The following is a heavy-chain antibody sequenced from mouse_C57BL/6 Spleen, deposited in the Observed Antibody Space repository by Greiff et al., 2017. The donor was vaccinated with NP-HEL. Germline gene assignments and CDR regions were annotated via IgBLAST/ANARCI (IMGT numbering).Heavy chain of an antibody. CDR3: ARRGYGSSYVTWYFDV. CDR1: GYTFTDYY. V-gene: IGHV1-19*01. Sequence: VQLQQSGPVLVKPGASVKMSCKASGYTFTDYYMNWVKQSHGKSLEWIGVINPYNGGTSYNQKFKGKATLTVDKSSSTAYMELNSLTSEDSAVYYCARRGYGSSYVTWYFDVWGTGTTVTVPS. D-gene: IGHD1-1*01. CDR2: INPYNGGT. J-gene: IGHJ1*03.